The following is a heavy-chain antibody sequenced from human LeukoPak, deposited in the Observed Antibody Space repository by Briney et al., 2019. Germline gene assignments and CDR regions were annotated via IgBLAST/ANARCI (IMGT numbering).Heavy chain of an antibody. Sequence: GGSLRLSCAGSGFTFSTSAMNWVRQVPGKGLEWVSSIDYDGSHIYYSASVKGRFSISRDNARDSVYLQMDSLRAEDTAAYYCARDPERYLRTGHYDYWGQGTLVIVSS. CDR2: IDYDGSHI. CDR3: ARDPERYLRTGHYDY. J-gene: IGHJ4*02. D-gene: IGHD3-10*02. CDR1: GFTFSTSA. V-gene: IGHV3-21*01.